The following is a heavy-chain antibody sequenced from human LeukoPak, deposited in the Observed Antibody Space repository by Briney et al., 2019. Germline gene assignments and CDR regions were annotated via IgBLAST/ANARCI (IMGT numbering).Heavy chain of an antibody. Sequence: SVKVSCKASGGTFSSYAISWVRQAPGQGLEWMGRIIPILGIANYAQKFQGRVTITADKSTSTAYMELSRLRPDDTAVYYCARDPGRVIVVGGGDYWGQGTLVTVSS. V-gene: IGHV1-69*04. D-gene: IGHD3-22*01. CDR1: GGTFSSYA. CDR2: IIPILGIA. J-gene: IGHJ4*02. CDR3: ARDPGRVIVVGGGDY.